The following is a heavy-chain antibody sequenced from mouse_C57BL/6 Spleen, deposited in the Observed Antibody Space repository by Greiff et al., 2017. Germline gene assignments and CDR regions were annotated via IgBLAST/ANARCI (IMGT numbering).Heavy chain of an antibody. J-gene: IGHJ2*01. Sequence: VQLQQSGAELVKPGASVKLSCKASGYTFTSYWLHWVKQRPGQGLEWIGMIHPNSGSTTYTEKFKGKATLTADKSSSATDMQRSSLTSEDSAVYDRANYSCGRSSYYLDYWGQGTTLTVSS. CDR3: ANYSCGRSSYYLDY. CDR2: IHPNSGST. CDR1: GYTFTSYW. D-gene: IGHD1-1*01. V-gene: IGHV1-64*01.